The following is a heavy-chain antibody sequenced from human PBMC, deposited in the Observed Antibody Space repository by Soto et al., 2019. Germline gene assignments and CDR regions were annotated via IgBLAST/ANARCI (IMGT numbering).Heavy chain of an antibody. CDR2: IYWDDDN. Sequence: QITLKESGPTLVRPTQTLTLTCTFSGFSLSTTGVGVGWIRQPPGKALEWLALIYWDDDNRYIPSLNSRLTITKDTSKNEVILTMTNMDPVDTARYYCAQRLPHYGLGRERGNGFDPWGQGTLVTVSS. J-gene: IGHJ5*02. D-gene: IGHD3-10*01. V-gene: IGHV2-5*02. CDR1: GFSLSTTGVG. CDR3: AQRLPHYGLGRERGNGFDP.